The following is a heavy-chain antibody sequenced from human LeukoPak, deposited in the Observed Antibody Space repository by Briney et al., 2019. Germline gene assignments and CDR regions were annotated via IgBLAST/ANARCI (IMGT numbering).Heavy chain of an antibody. CDR2: INTDGGFT. CDR3: AREAKVGGALQY. D-gene: IGHD1-26*01. V-gene: IGHV3-74*01. J-gene: IGHJ4*02. CDR1: GFIFSDYW. Sequence: GGPLRLSCAASGFIFSDYWMHWVRQAPGKGLVWVSRINTDGGFTRYADSVQGRFIISRDTAKNTLFLQMNNLRAEDTAVYYCAREAKVGGALQYWGQGILVTVSS.